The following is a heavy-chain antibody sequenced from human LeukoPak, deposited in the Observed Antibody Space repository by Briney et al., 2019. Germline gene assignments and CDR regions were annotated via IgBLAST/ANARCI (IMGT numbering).Heavy chain of an antibody. CDR1: GFTFSSYA. CDR2: ISGSGGST. D-gene: IGHD7-27*01. J-gene: IGHJ4*02. CDR3: AKDRKLGTYFDY. Sequence: PGGSLRLSCAASGFTFSSYAMSWVRQAPGKGLEWVSAISGSGGSTYYADSVKGRFTISRGNSKNTLYLQMNSLRAEDTAVYYCAKDRKLGTYFDYWGQGTLVTVSS. V-gene: IGHV3-23*01.